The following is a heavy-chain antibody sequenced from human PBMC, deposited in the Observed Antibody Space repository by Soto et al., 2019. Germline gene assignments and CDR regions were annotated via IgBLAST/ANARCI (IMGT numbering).Heavy chain of an antibody. Sequence: ASVKVSGKASGYTFTSYYMHWVRQAPGQGLEWMGIINPSGGSTSYAQKFQGRVTMTRDTSTSTVYMELSSLRSEDTAVYYCARGRTIFGVVIVDFDYWGQGTLVTVSS. CDR3: ARGRTIFGVVIVDFDY. CDR1: GYTFTSYY. D-gene: IGHD3-3*01. V-gene: IGHV1-46*01. CDR2: INPSGGST. J-gene: IGHJ4*02.